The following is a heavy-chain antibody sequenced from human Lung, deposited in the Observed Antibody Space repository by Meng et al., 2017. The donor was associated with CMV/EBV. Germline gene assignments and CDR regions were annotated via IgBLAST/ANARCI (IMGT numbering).Heavy chain of an antibody. Sequence: GGSLRLSFAGSGFTFSTSAMTWVRQAPGKGLEWVSAMSSSSGSRYYADAVKGRFTISRDNSKNTLYLQMNSVRAEDTAVYFCAKSVPTLWRPMEVWGQGTXVTVSS. CDR1: GFTFSTSA. V-gene: IGHV3-23*01. CDR2: MSSSSGSR. J-gene: IGHJ6*02. D-gene: IGHD3-16*01. CDR3: AKSVPTLWRPMEV.